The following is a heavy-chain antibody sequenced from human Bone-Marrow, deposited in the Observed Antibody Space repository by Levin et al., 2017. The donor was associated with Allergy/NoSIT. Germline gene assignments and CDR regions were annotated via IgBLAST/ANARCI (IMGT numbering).Heavy chain of an antibody. CDR1: ESTFSNAY. CDR3: FTWVRNSGTWSDY. CDR2: IKSKADGGTT. Sequence: RAGGSLRLSCTASESTFSNAYITWVRQPPGKGLEWVGRIKSKADGGTTDYAPPVQGRFTISRDDSKKTLFLQMNSLKSEDTALYYCFTWVRNSGTWSDYWGQGTLVTVSS. D-gene: IGHD3-10*01. V-gene: IGHV3-15*01. J-gene: IGHJ4*02.